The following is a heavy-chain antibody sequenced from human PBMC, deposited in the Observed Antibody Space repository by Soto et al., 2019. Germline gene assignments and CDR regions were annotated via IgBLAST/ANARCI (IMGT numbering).Heavy chain of an antibody. Sequence: EVQLVESGGGLVQPGGSLRLSCATSGFTFSSYEMIWFRKAPGKGLEWVSCISSSGSTIYYADSVNGRFTISRDNAKNSLYMQMDCLRAEDTAVYYCARDQEAGSFFPYSYGMVFWGQGTTVTVSS. J-gene: IGHJ6*02. CDR2: ISSSGSTI. CDR3: ARDQEAGSFFPYSYGMVF. D-gene: IGHD2-21*01. CDR1: GFTFSSYE. V-gene: IGHV3-48*03.